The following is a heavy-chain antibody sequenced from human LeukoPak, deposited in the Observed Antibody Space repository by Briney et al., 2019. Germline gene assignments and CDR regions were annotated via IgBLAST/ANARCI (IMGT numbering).Heavy chain of an antibody. V-gene: IGHV4-59*01. J-gene: IGHJ3*02. Sequence: SETLSLTCTVSGGSISSYYWSWIRQPPGKGLEWIGYIYYSGGTNYNPSLKSRVTISVDTSKNQFSLKLSSVTAADTAVYYCARGAREDAFDIWGQGTMVTVSS. CDR2: IYYSGGT. CDR3: ARGAREDAFDI. CDR1: GGSISSYY.